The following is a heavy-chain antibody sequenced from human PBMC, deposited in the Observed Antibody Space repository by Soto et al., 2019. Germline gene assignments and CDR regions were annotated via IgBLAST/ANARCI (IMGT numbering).Heavy chain of an antibody. V-gene: IGHV4-59*12. CDR1: GGSINNYY. CDR3: ERGEGYSSSWSYYYYYLDV. Sequence: QVQLQESGPGLVKPSETLSLTCTVSGGSINNYYWSWIRQPPGKGLEWIGYIYYSGSTNYNPSLKSRVTISLDKSKNQFSIRLSSVTAADTAVYYCERGEGYSSSWSYYYYYLDVWGKGTTVTVSS. CDR2: IYYSGST. J-gene: IGHJ6*03. D-gene: IGHD6-13*01.